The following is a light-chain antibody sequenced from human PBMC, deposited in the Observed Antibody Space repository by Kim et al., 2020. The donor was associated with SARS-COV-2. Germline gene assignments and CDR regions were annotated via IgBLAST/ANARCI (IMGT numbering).Light chain of an antibody. V-gene: IGKV3-20*01. CDR1: QSISNNY. Sequence: EIVLTQSPGTLSLSPGERATLSCRASQSISNNYLAWYQQKPGQAPSLLLYAASSRATGIPDRFSGSESGTDFTLTISRLEPEDFAVYYCQQYGNSPLTFGQGTRLEIK. CDR3: QQYGNSPLT. CDR2: AAS. J-gene: IGKJ5*01.